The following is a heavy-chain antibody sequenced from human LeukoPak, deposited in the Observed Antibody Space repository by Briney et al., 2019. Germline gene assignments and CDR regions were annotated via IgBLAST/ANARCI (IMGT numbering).Heavy chain of an antibody. CDR3: ARDPIAVAGTGYYYGMDV. D-gene: IGHD6-19*01. CDR2: ISAYNGNT. J-gene: IGHJ6*02. CDR1: GYTLTSYG. V-gene: IGHV1-18*01. Sequence: ASVKVSCKASGYTLTSYGICWVRQAPGQGLEWMGRISAYNGNTNYAQKLQGRVTMTTDTSTSTAYMELRSLRSDDTAVYYCARDPIAVAGTGYYYGMDVWGQGTTVTVSS.